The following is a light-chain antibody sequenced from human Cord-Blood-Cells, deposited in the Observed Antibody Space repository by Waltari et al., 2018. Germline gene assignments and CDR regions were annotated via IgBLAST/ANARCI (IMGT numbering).Light chain of an antibody. CDR2: AAS. CDR1: QSISSY. J-gene: IGKJ1*01. CDR3: QQSYSTPWT. V-gene: IGKV1-39*01. Sequence: DIHMTQSPPSLPSSVADRVTITCRASQSISSYLNWYQQKPGKAPKILIYAASSWQSGVPARFSGSGSGTDFTLTISSLQPEDFATYYCQQSYSTPWTFGQGTKVEIK.